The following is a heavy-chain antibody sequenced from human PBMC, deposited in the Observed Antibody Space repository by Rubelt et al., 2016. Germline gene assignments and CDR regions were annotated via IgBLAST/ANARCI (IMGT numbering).Heavy chain of an antibody. D-gene: IGHD3-22*01. CDR1: GGSISSYY. Sequence: QVQLQESGPGLVKPSETLSLTCTVSGGSISSYYWSWIRQPPGKGLEWIGSIYYSGSTYYNPSLKSRVTISVDTAKNQLSLKLSSVTTADTAVYYCATYYYDSSGYDPFDYWGQGTLVTVSS. V-gene: IGHV4-59*04. CDR3: ATYYYDSSGYDPFDY. J-gene: IGHJ4*02. CDR2: IYYSGST.